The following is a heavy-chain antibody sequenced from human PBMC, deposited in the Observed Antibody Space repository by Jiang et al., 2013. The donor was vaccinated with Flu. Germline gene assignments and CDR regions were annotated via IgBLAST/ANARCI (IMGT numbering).Heavy chain of an antibody. CDR3: ARSDWVPTVTYFYYYGMDV. D-gene: IGHD4-17*01. CDR2: IYYSGST. J-gene: IGHJ6*02. Sequence: GPGLVKPSETLSLTCTVSGGSISSYYWSWIRQPPGKGLEWIGYIYYSGSTNYNPSLKSRVTISVDTSKNQFSLKLSSVTAADTAVYYCARSDWVPTVTYFYYYGMDVWGQGTTVTVSS. CDR1: GGSISSYY. V-gene: IGHV4-59*08.